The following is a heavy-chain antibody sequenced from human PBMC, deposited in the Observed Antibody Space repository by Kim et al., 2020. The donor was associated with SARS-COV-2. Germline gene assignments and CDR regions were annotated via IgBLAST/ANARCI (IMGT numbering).Heavy chain of an antibody. CDR1: GLSFSDSY. Sequence: GSLRLSCAASGLSFSDSYMNWVRQAPGKGLEWLSFISTRGESIFYADSVEGRFTISRDNAKNSLYLQMNYLRDEDTGVYYCARSGNGYNAFGIWGQGVLVTVSS. CDR2: ISTRGESI. V-gene: IGHV3-11*01. D-gene: IGHD5-12*01. CDR3: ARSGNGYNAFGI. J-gene: IGHJ4*02.